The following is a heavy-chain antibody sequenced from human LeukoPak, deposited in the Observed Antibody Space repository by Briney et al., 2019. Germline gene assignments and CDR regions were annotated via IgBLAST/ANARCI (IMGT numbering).Heavy chain of an antibody. CDR3: ARAPVGTIEYFQQ. D-gene: IGHD6-13*01. V-gene: IGHV4-59*13. CDR1: GDSIRTYY. Sequence: SGTLSLTCTVSGDSIRTYYWRWIRQSPGKGREFIGYFYYTGTTSYNPSLTSRVTISADTSNNQLSLKLNSVTAADMAIYYCARAPVGTIEYFQQWGQGTLVTVSS. CDR2: FYYTGTT. J-gene: IGHJ1*01.